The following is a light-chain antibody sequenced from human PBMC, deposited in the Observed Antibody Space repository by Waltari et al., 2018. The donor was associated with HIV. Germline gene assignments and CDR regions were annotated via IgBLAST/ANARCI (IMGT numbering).Light chain of an antibody. J-gene: IGLJ2*01. CDR2: GRN. CDR1: RLRSYY. V-gene: IGLV3-19*01. CDR3: HSRDSSGYHVV. Sequence: SSELTQDPSVSVALGQTVRITCQGDRLRSYYASWYQQKSGQAPVVVLFGRNNRPSGIPDRFSGSSSGDTASLTITGAQAEDEADYYCHSRDSSGYHVVFGGGTKVTVL.